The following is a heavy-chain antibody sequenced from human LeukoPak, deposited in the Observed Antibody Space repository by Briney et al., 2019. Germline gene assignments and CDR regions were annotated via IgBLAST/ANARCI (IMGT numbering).Heavy chain of an antibody. V-gene: IGHV3-21*01. D-gene: IGHD3-10*01. Sequence: PGGSLRLSCAASGFTFSSYNMNWVRQAPGKGLEWVSSISSSSSYIYYADSVKGRFTISRDNAKNSLYLQMNSLRAEDTAVYYCARDAETAHRKLLWFGPYYYYMDVWGKGTTVAVSS. J-gene: IGHJ6*03. CDR2: ISSSSSYI. CDR1: GFTFSSYN. CDR3: ARDAETAHRKLLWFGPYYYYMDV.